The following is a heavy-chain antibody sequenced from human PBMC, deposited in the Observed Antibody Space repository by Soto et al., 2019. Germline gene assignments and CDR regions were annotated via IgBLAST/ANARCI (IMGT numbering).Heavy chain of an antibody. V-gene: IGHV1-18*01. CDR3: ARVFYNWNDALDP. CDR1: GYTFTSYC. D-gene: IGHD1-1*01. CDR2: ISAYNGNT. Sequence: ASVKVSCKASGYTFTSYCTRWVRHAPGQGRVWMGWISAYNGNTNYAQKLQGRVTMTTDTSTSTAYMELRSLRSDDTAVYYCARVFYNWNDALDPWGQGTLVTVS. J-gene: IGHJ5*02.